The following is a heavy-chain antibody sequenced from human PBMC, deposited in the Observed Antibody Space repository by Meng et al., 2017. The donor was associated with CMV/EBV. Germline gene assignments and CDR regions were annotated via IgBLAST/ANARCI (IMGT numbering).Heavy chain of an antibody. Sequence: SVKVSCKASGGTFSSYAISWVRQAPGQGLEWMGGIIPSFGTANYAQKFQGRVTITTDESTSTAYMELSSLRSEDTAVYYCARDSVRDIVVVPAADYYYYGMDVWGQGTTVTVSS. D-gene: IGHD2-2*01. J-gene: IGHJ6*02. V-gene: IGHV1-69*05. CDR1: GGTFSSYA. CDR2: IIPSFGTA. CDR3: ARDSVRDIVVVPAADYYYYGMDV.